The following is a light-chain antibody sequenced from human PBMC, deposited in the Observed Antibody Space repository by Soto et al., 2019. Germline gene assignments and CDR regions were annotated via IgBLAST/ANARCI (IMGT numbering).Light chain of an antibody. CDR3: QPSFSTPS. Sequence: DHYMTLTQFSLSTSILDIVPITFRASQRINIYLNWYRQKPGKAPELLIYSASNLQSGVPSRFSGSGSGTDFTLTISGLQSEDFATYYGQPSFSTPSVGLGTRLEIK. J-gene: IGKJ5*01. CDR1: QRINIY. CDR2: SAS. V-gene: IGKV1-39*01.